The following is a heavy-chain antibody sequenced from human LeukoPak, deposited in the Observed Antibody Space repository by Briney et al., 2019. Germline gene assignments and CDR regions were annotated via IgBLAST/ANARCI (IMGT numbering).Heavy chain of an antibody. V-gene: IGHV3-30*04. CDR1: GFTFSNFA. D-gene: IGHD2-2*01. CDR2: ISYGGSNK. Sequence: PGGSLRLSCAASGFTFSNFAMHWVRQAPGKGLEWVSIISYGGSNKYYADSVKGRFTISRDNSKNTLYLQMNSLRAEDTAVYYCARGDIVVVPTAMPLDYWGQGTLVTVSS. J-gene: IGHJ4*02. CDR3: ARGDIVVVPTAMPLDY.